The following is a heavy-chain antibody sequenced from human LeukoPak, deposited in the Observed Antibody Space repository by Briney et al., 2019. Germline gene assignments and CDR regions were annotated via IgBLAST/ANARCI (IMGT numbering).Heavy chain of an antibody. D-gene: IGHD2-2*01. CDR2: ISSSSSTI. CDR3: AKASGDCSSTSCYPPDY. V-gene: IGHV3-48*01. Sequence: GGSLRLSCAASGFTFSSYSMNWVRQAPGKGLEWVSYISSSSSTIYYADSVKGRFTISRDNAKNSLYLQLNSLRAEDTAVYYCAKASGDCSSTSCYPPDYWGQGTLVTVSS. CDR1: GFTFSSYS. J-gene: IGHJ4*02.